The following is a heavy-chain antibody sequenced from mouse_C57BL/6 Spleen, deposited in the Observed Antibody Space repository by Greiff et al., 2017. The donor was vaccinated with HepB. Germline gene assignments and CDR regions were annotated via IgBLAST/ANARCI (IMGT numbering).Heavy chain of an antibody. J-gene: IGHJ4*01. CDR1: GFTFSDAW. CDR3: TRRGYYGHYYAMDY. CDR2: IRNKANNHAT. D-gene: IGHD2-1*01. V-gene: IGHV6-6*01. Sequence: EVQRVESGGGLVQPGGSMKLSCAASGFTFSDAWMDWVRQSPEKGLEWVAEIRNKANNHATYYAESVKGRFTISRDDSKSSVYLQMNSLRAEDTGIYYCTRRGYYGHYYAMDYWGQGTSVTVSS.